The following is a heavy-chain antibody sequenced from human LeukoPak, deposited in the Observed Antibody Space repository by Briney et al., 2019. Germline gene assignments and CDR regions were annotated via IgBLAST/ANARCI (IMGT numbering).Heavy chain of an antibody. V-gene: IGHV1-18*01. Sequence: ASVKVSCKASGYTFTSYGISWVRQAPGQGLEWMGWISAYNGNTNYAQKLQGRVTMATDTSTSTAYMELRSLRSDDTAVYYCAREVGYYGSGSYYTRDAFDIWGQGTMVTVSS. CDR2: ISAYNGNT. J-gene: IGHJ3*02. CDR1: GYTFTSYG. D-gene: IGHD3-10*01. CDR3: AREVGYYGSGSYYTRDAFDI.